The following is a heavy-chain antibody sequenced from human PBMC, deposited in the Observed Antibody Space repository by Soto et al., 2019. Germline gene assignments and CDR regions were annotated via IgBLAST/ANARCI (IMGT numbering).Heavy chain of an antibody. CDR2: ISWNSNII. D-gene: IGHD2-15*01. Sequence: EVQLVESGGGLVQPGRSLRLSCAASGFTFDDYGMHWVRRVPGKGLEWVSSISWNSNIIGYADSVKGRFTISRDNAKNSLYLQMTGLRPEDTALYYCSKGGRDGFCSGRRCYFEYWGQGTLVTVSS. CDR3: SKGGRDGFCSGRRCYFEY. CDR1: GFTFDDYG. V-gene: IGHV3-9*01. J-gene: IGHJ4*02.